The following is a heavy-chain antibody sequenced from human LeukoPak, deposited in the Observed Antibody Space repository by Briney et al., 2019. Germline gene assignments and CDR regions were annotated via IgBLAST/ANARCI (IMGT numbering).Heavy chain of an antibody. J-gene: IGHJ5*02. CDR3: ARADRLHGGPYLIGP. CDR2: INPNSGGT. Sequence: ASVKVSCKTSGYSFTDYYMHWVRQAPGQGLEWMGWINPNSGGTSSAQKLQGGVTMTRDTSITTVYMEVSWLTSDDTAIYYCARADRLHGGPYLIGPWGQGTLVTVSS. D-gene: IGHD2-21*01. V-gene: IGHV1-2*02. CDR1: GYSFTDYY.